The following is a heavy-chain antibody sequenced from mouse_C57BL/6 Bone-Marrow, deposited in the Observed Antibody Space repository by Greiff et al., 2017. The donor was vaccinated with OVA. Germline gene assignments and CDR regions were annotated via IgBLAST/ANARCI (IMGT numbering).Heavy chain of an antibody. CDR2: IHPNSGST. J-gene: IGHJ4*01. Sequence: QVQLQQPGAELVKPGASVKLSCKASGYTFTSYWMHWVKQRPGQGLEWIGMIHPNSGSTNSNEKFKGKATLTVDKSSSTAYMQLSGLTSEDSAVYYCARHYYGSSWGAMDYWGQGTSVTVSS. CDR1: GYTFTSYW. V-gene: IGHV1-64*01. D-gene: IGHD1-1*01. CDR3: ARHYYGSSWGAMDY.